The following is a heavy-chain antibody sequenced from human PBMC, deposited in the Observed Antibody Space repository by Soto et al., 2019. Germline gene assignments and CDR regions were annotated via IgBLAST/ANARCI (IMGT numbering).Heavy chain of an antibody. Sequence: QVQLVQSGAEVKKPGASVKVSCKASGYTFTGYYMHWVRQAPGQGLEWIGWINPNSGGTNYAQKFQGWVTITRVTSISTDYLALSRLRSDATAVYYCARGSVQRDILTGYYYYYGMDVWGQGTTVTVSS. D-gene: IGHD3-9*01. J-gene: IGHJ6*02. V-gene: IGHV1-2*04. CDR3: ARGSVQRDILTGYYYYYGMDV. CDR1: GYTFTGYY. CDR2: INPNSGGT.